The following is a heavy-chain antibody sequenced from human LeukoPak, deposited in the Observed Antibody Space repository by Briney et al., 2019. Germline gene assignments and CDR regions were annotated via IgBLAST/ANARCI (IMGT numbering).Heavy chain of an antibody. CDR2: INPNSGGT. J-gene: IGHJ5*02. CDR3: ARGVAEAVNWFDP. D-gene: IGHD6-13*01. V-gene: IGHV1-2*02. Sequence: ASVKVSCKASGCTFTGYYMHWVRQAPGQGLEWMGWINPNSGGTNYAQKFQGRVTMTRDTSISTAYMGLSRLTSDDTAVYYCARGVAEAVNWFDPWGQGTLVTVSS. CDR1: GCTFTGYY.